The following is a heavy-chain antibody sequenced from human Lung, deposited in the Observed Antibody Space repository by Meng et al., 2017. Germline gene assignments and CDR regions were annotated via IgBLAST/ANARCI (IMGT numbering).Heavy chain of an antibody. CDR3: ERGPTTMAHDFDY. D-gene: IGHD4-11*01. CDR2: INHSGST. CDR1: GGSFSDYY. Sequence: QVEIQEWGAGLLKPSETLSLTCVVSGGSFSDYYWSWIRQPPGKGLEWIGEINHSGSTNYNPSLESRATISVDTSQNNLSLKLSSVTAADSAVYYCERGPTTMAHDFDYWGQGTLVTVSS. V-gene: IGHV4-34*01. J-gene: IGHJ4*02.